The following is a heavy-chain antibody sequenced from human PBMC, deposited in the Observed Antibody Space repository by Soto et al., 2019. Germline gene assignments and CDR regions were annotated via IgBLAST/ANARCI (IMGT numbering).Heavy chain of an antibody. Sequence: SETLSLTCAVYGGSFSGYFWTWIRQPPGKGLEWIGEINHSGSANYNPSLESRVTISVDTSKNQFSLNLNSVTAADTAVYYCARGRCSGGNCYPDLDYWGQRALVTGSS. CDR2: INHSGSA. J-gene: IGHJ4*02. CDR1: GGSFSGYF. V-gene: IGHV4-34*01. CDR3: ARGRCSGGNCYPDLDY. D-gene: IGHD2-15*01.